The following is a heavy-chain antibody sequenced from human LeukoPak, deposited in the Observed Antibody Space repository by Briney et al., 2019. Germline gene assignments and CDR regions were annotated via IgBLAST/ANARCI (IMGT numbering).Heavy chain of an antibody. Sequence: PGGSLRLSCSASGFTFTNYGMSWVRQAPGKGLEWVSGLSGSGDGQFYADSVEGRFTISRDIFNNIWYLQMNSLRAEDTAVYYCAKGCQCPSGLSSWFDPGGQGTLVAVSS. CDR3: AKGCQCPSGLSSWFDP. CDR2: LSGSGDGQ. CDR1: GFTFTNYG. V-gene: IGHV3-23*01. J-gene: IGHJ5*02. D-gene: IGHD1-14*01.